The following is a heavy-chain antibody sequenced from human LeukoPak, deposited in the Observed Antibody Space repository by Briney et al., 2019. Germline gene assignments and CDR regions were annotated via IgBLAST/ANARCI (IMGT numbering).Heavy chain of an antibody. CDR3: ARVQWAYYDSSGYYTGAFDI. D-gene: IGHD3-22*01. Sequence: PGGSLRLSCAASGFTFSSHWMSWVRPAPGKGLEGLANIKQGGSEKYYVGSVKGRFTISRDNAKNSLYLQMNSLRAEDTAVYYCARVQWAYYDSSGYYTGAFDIWGQGTMVTVSS. CDR1: GFTFSSHW. J-gene: IGHJ3*02. V-gene: IGHV3-7*01. CDR2: IKQGGSEK.